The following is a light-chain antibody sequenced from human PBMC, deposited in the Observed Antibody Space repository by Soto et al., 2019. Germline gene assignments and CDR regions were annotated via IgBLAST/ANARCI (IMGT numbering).Light chain of an antibody. CDR1: QSVGTS. J-gene: IGKJ4*01. CDR3: QQRIVGRT. Sequence: EIVVTQSPATLSLSPGERATLSCRASQSVGTSLAWYQQKPGQAPRLLIYDASNRATGIPARFSGSGSGTDYTLPISSLEPEDLAVYHCQQRIVGRTFGGGTKVGIK. CDR2: DAS. V-gene: IGKV3-11*01.